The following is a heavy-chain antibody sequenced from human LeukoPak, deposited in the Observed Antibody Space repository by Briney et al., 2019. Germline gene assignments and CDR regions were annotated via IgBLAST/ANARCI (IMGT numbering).Heavy chain of an antibody. CDR2: IYYTGNT. J-gene: IGHJ4*02. Sequence: PGGSLRLSCAASGFTFSDYYMSWIRQPPGMGLEWIGSIYYTGNTYYNASLKSQVSISIDTSKNQFSLKLTSVTAADTAVYYCARQTGSGLLILPGGQGTLVTVSS. CDR3: ARQTGSGLLILP. V-gene: IGHV4-39*01. D-gene: IGHD3/OR15-3a*01. CDR1: GFTFSDYY.